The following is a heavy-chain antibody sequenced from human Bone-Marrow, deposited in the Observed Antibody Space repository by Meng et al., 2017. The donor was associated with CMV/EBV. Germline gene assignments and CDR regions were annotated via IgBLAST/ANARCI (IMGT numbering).Heavy chain of an antibody. CDR3: ARDLDIVVVPAALNWFDP. D-gene: IGHD2-2*03. V-gene: IGHV1-2*02. CDR1: GYTFTGYY. CDR2: INPNSGGT. Sequence: ASVKVSCKASGYTFTGYYMHWVRQAPGQGLEWMGWINPNSGGTNYAQKFQGRVTMTRDTSISTAYMELSRLRSDDTAVYYCARDLDIVVVPAALNWFDPWGQGTLVTVPQ. J-gene: IGHJ5*02.